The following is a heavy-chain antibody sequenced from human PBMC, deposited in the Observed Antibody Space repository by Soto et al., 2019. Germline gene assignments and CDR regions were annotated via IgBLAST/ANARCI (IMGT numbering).Heavy chain of an antibody. CDR1: GGSVSSGSYY. D-gene: IGHD6-19*01. CDR3: ARGGSGWYPVY. CDR2: IYYSGST. J-gene: IGHJ4*02. V-gene: IGHV4-61*01. Sequence: SETLSLTCTVSGGSVSSGSYYWSWIRQPPGKGLEWIGYIYYSGSTNYNPSLKSRVTISVDTSKNQFSLKLSSVTAADTAVYYCARGGSGWYPVYWGQGTLVTVAS.